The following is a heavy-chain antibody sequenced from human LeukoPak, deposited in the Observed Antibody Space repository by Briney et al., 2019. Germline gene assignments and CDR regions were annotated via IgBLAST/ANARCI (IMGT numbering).Heavy chain of an antibody. V-gene: IGHV3-23*01. CDR2: VSGSGDST. J-gene: IGHJ4*02. Sequence: PGGSLRLSCAASGFTFSSYAMIWVRQAPGKGLEWVSTVSGSGDSTYYADSVKGRFTISRDNSKKTLYLQMNSLRAEDTAVYYCAKDPGAIPSPGIQEVYYYWGQGTLVTVSS. CDR3: AKDPGAIPSPGIQEVYYY. D-gene: IGHD1-14*01. CDR1: GFTFSSYA.